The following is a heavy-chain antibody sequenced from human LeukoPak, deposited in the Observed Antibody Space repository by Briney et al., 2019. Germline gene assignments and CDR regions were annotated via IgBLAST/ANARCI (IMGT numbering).Heavy chain of an antibody. CDR1: GGSISSSGYY. CDR3: ARAALQTSRWFQEEGFDY. CDR2: IYYSGST. V-gene: IGHV4-31*03. J-gene: IGHJ4*02. D-gene: IGHD4-23*01. Sequence: SETLSLTCTVSGGSISSSGYYWSWIRQHPGKGLEWIGYIYYSGSTYYNPSLKSRLTISLDTSKNQFSLNLSSVTAADTAVYYCARAALQTSRWFQEEGFDYWGQGTLVTVSS.